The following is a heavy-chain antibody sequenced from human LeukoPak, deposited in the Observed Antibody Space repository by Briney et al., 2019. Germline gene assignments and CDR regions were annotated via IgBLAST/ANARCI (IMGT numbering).Heavy chain of an antibody. Sequence: PGGSLRLSCAASGFTFSSYAMSWVRQAPGKGLEWVSAISGSGGSTYYADSAKGRFTISRDNSKNTLYLQMNSLRAEDTAVYYCAKTPVEYYDFWSGVYYFDYWGQGTLVTVSS. D-gene: IGHD3-3*01. CDR3: AKTPVEYYDFWSGVYYFDY. J-gene: IGHJ4*02. V-gene: IGHV3-23*01. CDR2: ISGSGGST. CDR1: GFTFSSYA.